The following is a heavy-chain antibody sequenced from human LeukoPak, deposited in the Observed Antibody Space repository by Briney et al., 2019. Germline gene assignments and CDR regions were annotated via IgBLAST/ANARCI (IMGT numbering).Heavy chain of an antibody. Sequence: ASVKVSCKASGGTFSSYAISWVRQAPGQGLEWMGGIIPIFGTANYAQKFQGRVTMTRDTSTSTVYMELGSLRSEDTAVYYCARGRNYYDSSRYYYEGDAFDIWGQGTMVTVSS. CDR3: ARGRNYYDSSRYYYEGDAFDI. J-gene: IGHJ3*02. V-gene: IGHV1-69*05. CDR1: GGTFSSYA. CDR2: IIPIFGTA. D-gene: IGHD3-22*01.